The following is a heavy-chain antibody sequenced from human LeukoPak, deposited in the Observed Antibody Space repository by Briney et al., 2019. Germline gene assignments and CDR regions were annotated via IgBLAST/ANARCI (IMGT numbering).Heavy chain of an antibody. CDR2: IYHNGST. J-gene: IGHJ6*03. V-gene: IGHV4-30-2*01. CDR3: ARVPRSYYYYYYMDV. Sequence: SETLSLTCTVSGGSISSGGYYWSWIRQPPGKGLEWIGYIYHNGSTYYNPSLKSRVTISVDRSKNQFSLKLSSVTAADTAVYYCARVPRSYYYYYYMDVWGKGTTVTVSS. CDR1: GGSISSGGYY.